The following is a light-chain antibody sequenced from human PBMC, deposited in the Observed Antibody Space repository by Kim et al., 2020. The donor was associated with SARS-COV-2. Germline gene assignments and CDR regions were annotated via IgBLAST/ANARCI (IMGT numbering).Light chain of an antibody. Sequence: APGKTARITCGGNNIGSKSVHWYQQRPGQAPVLVIYYDSDRPSGLPARFSGSNSGNTATLTISRVAARAAAASSCPVWARRLAPWVFGGGTKLTVL. V-gene: IGLV3-21*04. CDR2: YDS. CDR1: NIGSKS. J-gene: IGLJ3*02. CDR3: PVWARRLAPWV.